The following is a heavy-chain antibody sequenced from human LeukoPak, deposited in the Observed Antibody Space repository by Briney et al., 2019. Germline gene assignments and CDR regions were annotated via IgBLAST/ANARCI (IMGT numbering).Heavy chain of an antibody. D-gene: IGHD3-16*02. V-gene: IGHV3-23*01. CDR1: GFTFSTYA. Sequence: GGSLRLSCAGTGFTFSTYAMSWVRQAPGKGLEWVSGISASGGTTYYADSLKGRFTISRDNAKSSLFLEMNTLRADDTAVYYCARVRLSERSHYYYGLDVWGQGTTVTVSS. J-gene: IGHJ6*02. CDR2: ISASGGTT. CDR3: ARVRLSERSHYYYGLDV.